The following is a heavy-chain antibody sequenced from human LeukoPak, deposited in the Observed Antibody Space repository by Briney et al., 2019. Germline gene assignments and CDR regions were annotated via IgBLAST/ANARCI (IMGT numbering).Heavy chain of an antibody. D-gene: IGHD1-26*01. CDR2: TNWDGGRT. Sequence: GGSLRLSCAASGFTFDDYAMSWVRQTPGKGLEWVSGTNWDGGRTGYADSVKGRFTISRDNAKNSLYLQMNSLRVEDTAVYYCSKDDGRGTYFGNFDYWGQGTLVTVSS. CDR1: GFTFDDYA. V-gene: IGHV3-20*04. CDR3: SKDDGRGTYFGNFDY. J-gene: IGHJ4*02.